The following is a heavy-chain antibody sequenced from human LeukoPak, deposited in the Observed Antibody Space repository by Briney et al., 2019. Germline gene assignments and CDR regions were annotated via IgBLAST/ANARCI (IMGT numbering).Heavy chain of an antibody. CDR3: ASWQLGYFDY. CDR1: GGSISSYY. CDR2: IYYSGST. V-gene: IGHV4-59*08. D-gene: IGHD6-13*01. J-gene: IGHJ4*02. Sequence: PSETLSLTCTVSGGSISSYYWSWIRQPPGKGLEWIGYIYYSGSTNYNPSLKSRVTISVDTSKNQFSLKLSSVTAADSAVYYCASWQLGYFDYWGQGTLVTVSS.